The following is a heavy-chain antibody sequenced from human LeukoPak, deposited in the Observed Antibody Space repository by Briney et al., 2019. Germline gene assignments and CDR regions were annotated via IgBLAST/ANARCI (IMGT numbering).Heavy chain of an antibody. CDR1: GGSISSGAYY. Sequence: SQTLSLTCTVSGGSISSGAYYWSWIRQHPGKGLEWIGYIYYSGSTYYNPSLKSRVIISVDTSKNQFSLKLSSVTAADTAVYYCAMYDSSGYSGYFDYWGQGTLVTVSS. V-gene: IGHV4-31*03. J-gene: IGHJ4*02. CDR3: AMYDSSGYSGYFDY. CDR2: IYYSGST. D-gene: IGHD3-22*01.